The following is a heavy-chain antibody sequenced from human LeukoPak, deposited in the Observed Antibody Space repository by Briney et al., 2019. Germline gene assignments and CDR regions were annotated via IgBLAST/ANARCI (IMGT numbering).Heavy chain of an antibody. CDR3: ARVSGRLERQSDLDY. V-gene: IGHV3-21*01. D-gene: IGHD1-1*01. J-gene: IGHJ4*02. Sequence: GGSLRLSCVGSGDSFIRHSMNWVRRAPGKGLEWVSSISGDSTYIYNAGSVKGRFTISRDNAQASLYLQMISLRADDTAVYYCARVSGRLERQSDLDYWGQGTLVIVSS. CDR1: GDSFIRHS. CDR2: ISGDSTYI.